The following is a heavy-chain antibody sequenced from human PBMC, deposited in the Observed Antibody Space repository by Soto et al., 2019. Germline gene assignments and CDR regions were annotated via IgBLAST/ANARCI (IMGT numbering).Heavy chain of an antibody. CDR1: GYTFTSYY. D-gene: IGHD6-19*01. CDR3: ARDSGWYGGYNWFDP. CDR2: INPSGGST. V-gene: IGHV1-46*01. Sequence: AAVKVSCKASGYTFTSYYMHWVRQAPGQGLEWMGIINPSGGSTSYAQKFQGRVTMTRDTSTSTVYMELSSLRSEDTAVYYCARDSGWYGGYNWFDPWGHGTLVT. J-gene: IGHJ5*02.